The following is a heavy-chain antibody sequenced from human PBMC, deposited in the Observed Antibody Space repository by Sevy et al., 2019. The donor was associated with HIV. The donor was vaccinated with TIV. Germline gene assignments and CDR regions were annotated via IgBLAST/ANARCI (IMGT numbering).Heavy chain of an antibody. CDR3: AWVVKYYDSSGYYAAFDI. Sequence: ASVKVSCKASGGTFSSYAISWVRQAPGQGLEWMGGIIPIFGTANYAQKFQGRVTITADKSTSTAYMGLSSLGSEDTAVYYCAWVVKYYDSSGYYAAFDIWGQGTMVTVSS. CDR2: IIPIFGTA. J-gene: IGHJ3*02. D-gene: IGHD3-22*01. V-gene: IGHV1-69*06. CDR1: GGTFSSYA.